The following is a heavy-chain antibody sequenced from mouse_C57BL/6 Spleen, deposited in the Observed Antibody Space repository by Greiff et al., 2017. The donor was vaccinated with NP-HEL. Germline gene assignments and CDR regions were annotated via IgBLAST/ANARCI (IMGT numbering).Heavy chain of an antibody. V-gene: IGHV1-80*01. J-gene: IGHJ1*03. CDR3: ARSYYGSSRYWYFDV. D-gene: IGHD1-1*01. CDR1: GYAFSSYW. CDR2: IYPGDGDT. Sequence: VQLQQSGAELVKPGASVKISCKASGYAFSSYWMNWVKQRPGKGLEWIGQIYPGDGDTNYNGKFKGKATLTADKSSSTAYMQLSSLTSEDSAVYFCARSYYGSSRYWYFDVWGTGTTVTVSS.